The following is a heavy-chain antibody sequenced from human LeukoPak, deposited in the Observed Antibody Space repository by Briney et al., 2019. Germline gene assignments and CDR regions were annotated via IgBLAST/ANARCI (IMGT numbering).Heavy chain of an antibody. V-gene: IGHV3-21*01. J-gene: IGHJ4*02. D-gene: IGHD3-10*01. Sequence: GGSLRLSCAASGFTFSTYAMSWVRQAPGKGLEWVSSLSTSSSYIYYADSVKGRFTVSRDNARNSLELQMNSLRAEDTAVYYCARTDYGSGSYTDYWGQGTLVTVSS. CDR1: GFTFSTYA. CDR3: ARTDYGSGSYTDY. CDR2: LSTSSSYI.